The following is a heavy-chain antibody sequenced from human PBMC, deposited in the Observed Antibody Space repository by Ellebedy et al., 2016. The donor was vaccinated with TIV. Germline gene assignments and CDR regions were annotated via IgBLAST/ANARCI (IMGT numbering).Heavy chain of an antibody. CDR2: ISGSGGST. Sequence: GESLKISCAASGFTFSSYAMSWVRQAPGKGLEWVSSISGSGGSTYFPDSVKGRFIISRDNSKNTLYLQMDSLRAEDTAVYYCAKGYTSSWYWDYWGQGTLVTVSS. D-gene: IGHD6-13*01. CDR3: AKGYTSSWYWDY. V-gene: IGHV3-23*01. CDR1: GFTFSSYA. J-gene: IGHJ4*02.